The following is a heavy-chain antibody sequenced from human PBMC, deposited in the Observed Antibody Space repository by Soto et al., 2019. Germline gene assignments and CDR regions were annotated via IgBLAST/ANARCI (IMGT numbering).Heavy chain of an antibody. Sequence: EVQLLESGGGLVQPGGSLRLSCSASGFTFSTYAMTWVRQAPGKGLEWVAVISGSRGSTYYADSVQGRFTISRDNSKNTLNLQMNSLRAENTVVFSCARDLPALTWGGDIYFYGMDVWGQGTTVTVSS. CDR1: GFTFSTYA. D-gene: IGHD2-21*02. CDR3: ARDLPALTWGGDIYFYGMDV. CDR2: ISGSRGST. V-gene: IGHV3-23*01. J-gene: IGHJ6*02.